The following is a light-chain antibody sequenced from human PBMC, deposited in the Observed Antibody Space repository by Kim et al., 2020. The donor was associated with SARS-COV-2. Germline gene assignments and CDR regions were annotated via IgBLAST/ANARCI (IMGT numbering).Light chain of an antibody. J-gene: IGKJ5*01. CDR1: QGISTY. Sequence: DIQLTQSPSFLSASVGDRVTITCRASQGISTYLAWYQQKARKGPRLLIDSTSTLQSGVPSRFSGSGSGTEFTLTISSLQPEDLVTYYSQQIQGYPITFGQGTRLEIK. CDR2: STS. CDR3: QQIQGYPIT. V-gene: IGKV1-9*01.